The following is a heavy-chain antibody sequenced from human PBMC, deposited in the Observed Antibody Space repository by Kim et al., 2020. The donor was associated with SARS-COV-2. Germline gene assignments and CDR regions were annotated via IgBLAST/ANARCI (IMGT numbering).Heavy chain of an antibody. D-gene: IGHD6-13*01. V-gene: IGHV3-11*03. Sequence: YADSVKGRSTISRDNAGNSLYLQMNTLRAEDTAVYYCARRGTSWYSQIDYWGQGTLVTVSS. CDR3: ARRGTSWYSQIDY. J-gene: IGHJ4*02.